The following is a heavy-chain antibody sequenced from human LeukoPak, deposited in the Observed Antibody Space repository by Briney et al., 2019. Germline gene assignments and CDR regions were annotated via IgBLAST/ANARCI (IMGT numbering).Heavy chain of an antibody. CDR3: ARHGVDGFEGFGP. CDR1: GGSISSGTYY. CDR2: IHYSGST. J-gene: IGHJ5*02. D-gene: IGHD3-10*01. V-gene: IGHV4-39*01. Sequence: PSETLSLTCTVSGGSISSGTYYWDWIRQPPGKGLEWIGSIHYSGSTYYNASLKSPVTISVDTSKNQFSLKLSSVTAADTAVYYCARHGVDGFEGFGPWGQGTLVTVSS.